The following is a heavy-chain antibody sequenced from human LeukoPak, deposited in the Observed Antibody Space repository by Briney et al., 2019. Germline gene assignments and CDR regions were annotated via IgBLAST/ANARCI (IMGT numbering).Heavy chain of an antibody. V-gene: IGHV3-74*01. CDR1: GFTFSSYW. Sequence: GGSLRLSCEASGFTFSSYWMHWVRQAPGKGLVWVSLIKSDGSTNYADSVKGRFTISRDNAKNTLYLQVNSLRAEDTAVYYCARDRGYTFDIWGQGTMLPVSS. CDR3: ARDRGYTFDI. D-gene: IGHD1-1*01. CDR2: IKSDGST. J-gene: IGHJ3*02.